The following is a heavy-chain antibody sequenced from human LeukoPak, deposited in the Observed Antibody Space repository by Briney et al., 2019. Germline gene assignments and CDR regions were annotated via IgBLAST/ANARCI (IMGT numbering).Heavy chain of an antibody. J-gene: IGHJ4*02. Sequence: PGGSLRLSCVGSGFIFSTHEMNWVRQPPGKGLEWLSFISRESSEIHYAASVEGRFTISRDNAKNSLYLQMNSLRAEDTAAYYCARGGAADYWGQGTLVTVSS. D-gene: IGHD1-26*01. CDR1: GFIFSTHE. CDR3: ARGGAADY. V-gene: IGHV3-48*03. CDR2: ISRESSEI.